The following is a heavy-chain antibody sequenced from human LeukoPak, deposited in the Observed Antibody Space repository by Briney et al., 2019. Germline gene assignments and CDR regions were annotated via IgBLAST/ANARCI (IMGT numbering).Heavy chain of an antibody. Sequence: GESLKISCKGSGYSFTSYWIGWVRQMPRKGLEGMGMIYHGDADTRYSPSFQGQVYISADKSISTAYLQWSSLKASDTAMYYCARSRAAPYYMDVWGKGTTVTVPS. CDR1: GYSFTSYW. J-gene: IGHJ6*03. V-gene: IGHV5-51*01. CDR2: IYHGDADT. CDR3: ARSRAAPYYMDV.